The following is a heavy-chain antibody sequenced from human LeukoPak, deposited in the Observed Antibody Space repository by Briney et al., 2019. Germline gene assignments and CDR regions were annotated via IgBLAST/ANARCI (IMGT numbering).Heavy chain of an antibody. V-gene: IGHV1-2*02. CDR3: ARDGYYYGSGSYYDFDY. D-gene: IGHD3-10*01. J-gene: IGHJ4*02. Sequence: GASVKVSCKASGYTFTGYYMHWVRQAPGQGLEWMGWINPNSGGTNYAQKFQGRVTMTRDTSISTAYMELSGLRSDDTAVYYCARDGYYYGSGSYYDFDYWGQGTLVTVSS. CDR1: GYTFTGYY. CDR2: INPNSGGT.